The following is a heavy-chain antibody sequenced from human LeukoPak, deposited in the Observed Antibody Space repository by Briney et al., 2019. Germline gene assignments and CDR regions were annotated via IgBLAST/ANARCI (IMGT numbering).Heavy chain of an antibody. CDR1: GFTFSSYA. Sequence: GGSLRLSCAASGFTFSSYAMSWVRQAPGKGLEWVSAISGSGGSTYYADSVKGRFTISRDNSKSTLYLQMNSLRAEDTAVYYCAKEAYGSGHYYYYGMDVWGQGTTVTVSS. D-gene: IGHD3-10*01. J-gene: IGHJ6*02. CDR3: AKEAYGSGHYYYYGMDV. CDR2: ISGSGGST. V-gene: IGHV3-23*01.